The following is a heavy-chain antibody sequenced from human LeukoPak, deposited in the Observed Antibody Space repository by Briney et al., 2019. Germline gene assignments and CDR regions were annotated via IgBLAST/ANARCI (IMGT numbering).Heavy chain of an antibody. CDR1: GGSISSSGYY. CDR3: ARLNCSGGSCYSVDH. CDR2: IYYSGTT. D-gene: IGHD2-15*01. V-gene: IGHV4-39*01. J-gene: IGHJ5*02. Sequence: SETLSLTCTVSGGSISSSGYYWGWIHQPPGKGLECIGIIYYSGTTYYNPSLKSRVTISVTISVDTSKNQFSLKLSSVTAADTAVYYCARLNCSGGSCYSVDHWGQGTLVTVSS.